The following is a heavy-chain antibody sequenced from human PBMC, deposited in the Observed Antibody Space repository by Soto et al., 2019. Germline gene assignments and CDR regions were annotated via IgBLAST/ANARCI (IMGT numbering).Heavy chain of an antibody. CDR1: GFTFNNYV. CDR3: ARDWGSSGWFNWFDS. V-gene: IGHV3-30*03. J-gene: IGHJ5*01. D-gene: IGHD6-19*01. Sequence: QVQLVESGGGVVQPGRSLTLSCAASGFTFNNYVMHWVRQAPGKGLEWVAMLSHDGTIAYYGDSVRGRFTVSRDESKNTHYLQMNSLRPKDTAVYYCARDWGSSGWFNWFDSWGQGTLVTVSS. CDR2: LSHDGTIA.